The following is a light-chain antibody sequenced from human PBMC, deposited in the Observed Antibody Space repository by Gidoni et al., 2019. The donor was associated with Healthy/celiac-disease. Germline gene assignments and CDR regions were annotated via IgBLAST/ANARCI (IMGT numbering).Light chain of an antibody. J-gene: IGLJ2*01. CDR1: ALPKQY. V-gene: IGLV3-25*03. CDR2: QDS. Sequence: SYELTQPPPVSVSPGQPARITCSGDALPKQYAYWYQQKPGQAPVLVIYQDSERPSGIPERFSGSSSGTTVTLTISGVQAEDEADYYCQSADSSGTYVVFGGGTKLTVL. CDR3: QSADSSGTYVV.